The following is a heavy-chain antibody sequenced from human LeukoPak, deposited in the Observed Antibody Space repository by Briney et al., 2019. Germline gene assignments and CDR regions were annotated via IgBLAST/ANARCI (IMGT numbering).Heavy chain of an antibody. CDR1: GLTFNNYA. J-gene: IGHJ4*02. CDR3: ARDYADYVGYFFFDY. V-gene: IGHV3-23*01. Sequence: PGGSPRLSCAASGLTFNNYAMNWVRQALGKGLEWVSSISGGGETTYYADSAKGRFTISRDNSQNTLYLQMNSLRAEDTAVYYCARDYADYVGYFFFDYWGQGTLVTVSS. D-gene: IGHD4-17*01. CDR2: ISGGGETT.